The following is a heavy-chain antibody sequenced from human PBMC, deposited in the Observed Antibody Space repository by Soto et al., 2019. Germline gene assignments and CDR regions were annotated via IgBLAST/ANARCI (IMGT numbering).Heavy chain of an antibody. CDR1: GGSFSGYY. CDR2: INHSGST. D-gene: IGHD2-15*01. CDR3: ARIGYCSGGSCYNYYYGMDV. J-gene: IGHJ6*02. Sequence: SETLSLTCAVYGGSFSGYYWSWIRQPPGKGLEWIGEINHSGSTNYNPSLKSRVTISVDTSKNQFSLKLSSVTAADTAVYYCARIGYCSGGSCYNYYYGMDVWGQGTTVTVSS. V-gene: IGHV4-34*01.